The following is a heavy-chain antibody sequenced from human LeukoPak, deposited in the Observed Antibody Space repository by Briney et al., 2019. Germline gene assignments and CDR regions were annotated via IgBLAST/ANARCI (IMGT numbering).Heavy chain of an antibody. D-gene: IGHD1-26*01. CDR3: ARQKHPRGATSQLVGARGTLYRQGAFDI. V-gene: IGHV4-39*01. J-gene: IGHJ3*02. Sequence: SETLSLTCTVSGGSISSSSYYWGWIRQPPGKGLEWIGSIYYSGSTYYNPSLKSRVTISVDTSKNQFSLKLSSVTAADTAVYYCARQKHPRGATSQLVGARGTLYRQGAFDIWGQGTMVTVSS. CDR2: IYYSGST. CDR1: GGSISSSSYY.